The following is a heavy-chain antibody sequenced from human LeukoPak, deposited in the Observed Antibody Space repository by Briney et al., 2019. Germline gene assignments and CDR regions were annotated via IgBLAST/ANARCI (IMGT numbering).Heavy chain of an antibody. D-gene: IGHD2-2*01. CDR1: GGSFSGYY. CDR3: ARGLPYHDY. V-gene: IGHV4-34*01. Sequence: KSSETLSLTCAAYGGSFSGYYWSWIRQPPGKGLEWIGEINHSGSTNYNPSLKSRVTISVDTSKNQFSLKLSSVTAADTAVYYCARGLPYHDYWGQGTLVTVSS. J-gene: IGHJ4*02. CDR2: INHSGST.